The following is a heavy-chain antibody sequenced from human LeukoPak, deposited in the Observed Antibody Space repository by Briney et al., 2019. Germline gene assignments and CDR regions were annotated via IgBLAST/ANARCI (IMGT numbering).Heavy chain of an antibody. D-gene: IGHD6-19*01. J-gene: IGHJ5*02. CDR3: AREGSSGWFVWFDP. CDR1: GGSISSGGYS. Sequence: PSETLSLTCAVSGGSISSGGYSWSWIRQPPGKGLEWIGYIYHSGSTYYNPSLKSRVTISVDRSKNQFSLKLSSVTAADTAVYYCAREGSSGWFVWFDPWGQGTLVTVSS. CDR2: IYHSGST. V-gene: IGHV4-30-2*01.